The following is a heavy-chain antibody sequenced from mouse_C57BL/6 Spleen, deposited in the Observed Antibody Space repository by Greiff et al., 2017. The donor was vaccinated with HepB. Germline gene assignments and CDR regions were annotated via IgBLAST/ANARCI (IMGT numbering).Heavy chain of an antibody. CDR3: ARSAGDYAMDY. CDR2: IDPSDSYT. J-gene: IGHJ4*01. Sequence: VKLQQPGAELVKPGASVKLSCKASGYTFTSYWMQWVKQRPGQGLEWIGEIDPSDSYTNYNQKFKGKATLTVDTSSSTAYMQLSSLTSEDSAVYYCARSAGDYAMDYWGQGTSVTVSS. D-gene: IGHD1-2*01. V-gene: IGHV1-50*01. CDR1: GYTFTSYW.